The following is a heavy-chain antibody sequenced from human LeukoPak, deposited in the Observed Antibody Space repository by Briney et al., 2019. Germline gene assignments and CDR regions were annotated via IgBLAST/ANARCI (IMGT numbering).Heavy chain of an antibody. CDR2: ISYDGSNK. D-gene: IGHD2-2*01. CDR3: ARDNPTFVVVPAEIGY. CDR1: GFTFSSYA. J-gene: IGHJ4*02. Sequence: GSLRLSCAASGFTFSSYAMHWVRQAPGKGLEWVAVISYDGSNKYYADSVKGRFTISRDNSKNTLYLQMNSLRAEDTAVYYCARDNPTFVVVPAEIGYWGQGTLVTVSS. V-gene: IGHV3-30-3*01.